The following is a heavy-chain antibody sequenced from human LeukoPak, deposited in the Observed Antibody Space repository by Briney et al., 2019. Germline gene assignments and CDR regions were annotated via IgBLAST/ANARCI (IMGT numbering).Heavy chain of an antibody. CDR1: GFTFSSYA. Sequence: SGGSLRLSCAASGFTFSSYAMHWVRQAPGKGLEWVAVIPYDGSNKYYADSVKGRFTISRDNSKNTLYLQMNSLRAEDTAVYYCARGDSSGWYYFDYWGQGTLVTVSS. D-gene: IGHD6-19*01. CDR2: IPYDGSNK. V-gene: IGHV3-30-3*01. CDR3: ARGDSSGWYYFDY. J-gene: IGHJ4*02.